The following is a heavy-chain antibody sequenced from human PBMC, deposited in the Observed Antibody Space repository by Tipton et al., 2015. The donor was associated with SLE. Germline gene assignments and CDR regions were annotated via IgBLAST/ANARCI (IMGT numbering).Heavy chain of an antibody. CDR1: GFSFRSYW. CDR2: IKEDGSEK. J-gene: IGHJ4*02. Sequence: SLRLSCAASGFSFRSYWMTWVRQAPGEGLEWVASIKEDGSEKYYVDSVKGRFTISRDDSNNMVYLEMSGLRTDDTALYSCARDQFVWGSSPSGPWNSWGQGTLVTVSS. CDR3: ARDQFVWGSSPSGPWNS. D-gene: IGHD3-16*01. V-gene: IGHV3-7*01.